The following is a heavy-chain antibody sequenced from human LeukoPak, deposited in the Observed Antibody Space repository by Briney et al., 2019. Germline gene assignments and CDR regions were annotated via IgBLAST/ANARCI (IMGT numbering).Heavy chain of an antibody. CDR2: ISSSSSYI. CDR3: ARDLAPVKVVMSY. V-gene: IGHV3-21*01. J-gene: IGHJ4*02. Sequence: PGGSLRLSCAASGFTFSSYSMNWVRQAPGKGLEWVSSISSSSSYIYYADSVKGRFTISRDNAKNSLYLQMNSLRAEDTAVYYCARDLAPVKVVMSYWGQGTLVTVSS. D-gene: IGHD3-22*01. CDR1: GFTFSSYS.